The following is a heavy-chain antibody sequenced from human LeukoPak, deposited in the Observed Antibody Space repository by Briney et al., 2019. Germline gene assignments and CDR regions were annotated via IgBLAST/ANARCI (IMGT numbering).Heavy chain of an antibody. CDR3: ARDLTGGYSYGDY. CDR2: ISSSGSTI. Sequence: PGGSLRLSCAACGFTFSSYEMNWVRQAPGKGLEWVSYISSSGSTIYYADSVKGRFTISRDNAKNSLYLQMNSLRAEDAAVYYCARDLTGGYSYGDYWGQGTLVTVSS. V-gene: IGHV3-48*03. J-gene: IGHJ4*02. D-gene: IGHD5-18*01. CDR1: GFTFSSYE.